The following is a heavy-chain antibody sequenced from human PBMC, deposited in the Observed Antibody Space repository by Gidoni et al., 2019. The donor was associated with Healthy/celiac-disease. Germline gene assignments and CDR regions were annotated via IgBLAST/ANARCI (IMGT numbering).Heavy chain of an antibody. CDR2: IKQDGSEK. CDR3: AREFVVGGMSGYFQH. D-gene: IGHD1-26*01. J-gene: IGHJ1*01. V-gene: IGHV3-7*03. Sequence: EVQLVESGGGLVQPGGSLRRSCAASGFIFSSYWMSWVRQAPGKGLEWVANIKQDGSEKYYADSVKGRFPISRDNAKNSLYLQMNSLRAEDTAVYYCAREFVVGGMSGYFQHWGQGTLVTVSS. CDR1: GFIFSSYW.